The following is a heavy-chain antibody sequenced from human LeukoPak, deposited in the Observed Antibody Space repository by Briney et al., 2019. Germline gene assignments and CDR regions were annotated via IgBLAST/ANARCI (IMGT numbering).Heavy chain of an antibody. D-gene: IGHD2-2*01. J-gene: IGHJ5*02. Sequence: GGSLRLSCAASGFTFSYYEMNWVRQAPGKGLDWVSYISYSGSGIYYADSVKGRFTISRDNAENSLYLQMNSLRAEDTAVYYCARDSAHTVVVPAVIPPGLDNWFDPWGQGTLVTVSS. CDR1: GFTFSYYE. CDR2: ISYSGSGI. CDR3: ARDSAHTVVVPAVIPPGLDNWFDP. V-gene: IGHV3-48*03.